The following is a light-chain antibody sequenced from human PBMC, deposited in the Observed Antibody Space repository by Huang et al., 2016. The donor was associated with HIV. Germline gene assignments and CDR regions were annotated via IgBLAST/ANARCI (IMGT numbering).Light chain of an antibody. CDR1: PRVSVS. CDR3: QQRSDWPPT. CDR2: NAS. Sequence: EIVLAQSPVTLSLSPGERATLACRASPRVSVSLAWYQQKAGQPPGLLIYNASDRATGIPARFSGSGSGTDFTLTISSREPEDFAVYYCQQRSDWPPTVGRGTKVEIK. J-gene: IGKJ1*01. V-gene: IGKV3-11*01.